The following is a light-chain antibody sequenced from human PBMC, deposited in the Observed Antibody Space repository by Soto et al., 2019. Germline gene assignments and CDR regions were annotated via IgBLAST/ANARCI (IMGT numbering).Light chain of an antibody. CDR3: QQYNLHSPAT. CDR1: QNIGRW. Sequence: DIQMTQSPSSLSASVGDRVTITCRASQNIGRWLAWYQQKSGKAPKLMIYDVSTLISGVPSRFSGSGSGTEFTLTITSLQPDDFTTYYCQQYNLHSPATFCPGTLVEIK. V-gene: IGKV1-5*01. CDR2: DVS. J-gene: IGKJ1*01.